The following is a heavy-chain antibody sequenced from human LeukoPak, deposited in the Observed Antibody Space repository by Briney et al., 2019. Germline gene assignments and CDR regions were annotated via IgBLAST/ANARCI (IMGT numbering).Heavy chain of an antibody. J-gene: IGHJ4*02. CDR1: GFTFSNYW. CDR2: IKQDGSQK. Sequence: GGSLRLSCEASGFTFSNYWMSWVRQAPGKGLEWVANIKQDGSQKDYVDFVKGRFTISRDNAKNSLYLQMNSLRAEDTAGYYCGRGASGYSSRPLNYGGQGPLVPVPS. V-gene: IGHV3-7*01. CDR3: GRGASGYSSRPLNY. D-gene: IGHD6-13*01.